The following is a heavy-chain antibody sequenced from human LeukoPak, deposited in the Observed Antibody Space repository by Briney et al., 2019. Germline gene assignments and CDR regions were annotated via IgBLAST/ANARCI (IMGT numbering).Heavy chain of an antibody. CDR3: CRHRLVGLTYFDY. Sequence: PGGSLRLSCVVSGFTFGDYAVDWVRQAPGKGLEWVGFIRNKGYCETTEYAASVNGRFTISRDDSKSIDYLQMNSLKADDAAVYFCCRHRLVGLTYFDYWGQGPLVTVSS. CDR1: GFTFGDYA. V-gene: IGHV3-49*04. J-gene: IGHJ4*02. CDR2: IRNKGYCETT. D-gene: IGHD2-2*01.